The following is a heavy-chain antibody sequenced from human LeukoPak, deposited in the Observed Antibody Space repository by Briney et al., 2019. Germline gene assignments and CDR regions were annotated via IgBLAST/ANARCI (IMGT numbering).Heavy chain of an antibody. D-gene: IGHD6-13*01. Sequence: PGGSLRLSCAASGFTFSSYAMTWVRQAPGEGLQWVSDIIGSGSSAYYADSVRGRFTISRDNSKNTLYLQMNSLRAEDTAVYHCAKDKYYPVRSTSEAAYYFDFWGPGTLVTVSS. V-gene: IGHV3-23*01. J-gene: IGHJ4*02. CDR1: GFTFSSYA. CDR3: AKDKYYPVRSTSEAAYYFDF. CDR2: IIGSGSSA.